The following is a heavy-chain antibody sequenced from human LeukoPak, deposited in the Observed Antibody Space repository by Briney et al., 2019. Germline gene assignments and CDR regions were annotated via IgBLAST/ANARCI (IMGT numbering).Heavy chain of an antibody. CDR2: ISSSGSTI. D-gene: IGHD3-10*02. CDR3: AELGITMIGGV. V-gene: IGHV3-48*03. Sequence: GGSLRLSCAASGFTFSSYEMNWVRQAPGKGLEGVSYISSSGSTIYYADSVKGRFPISRDNAKNSLYLQMNSLRAEHTAVYYCAELGITMIGGVWGKGTTVTISS. J-gene: IGHJ6*04. CDR1: GFTFSSYE.